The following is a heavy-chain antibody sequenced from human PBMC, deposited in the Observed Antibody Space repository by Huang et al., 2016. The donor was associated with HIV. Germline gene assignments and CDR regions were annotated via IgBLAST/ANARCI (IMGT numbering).Heavy chain of an antibody. CDR1: GDSLSGYY. J-gene: IGHJ4*02. Sequence: QVQLQQWGAGLLKPSETLSLTCAVYGDSLSGYYWSWIRQSPGKELAWIGEIHHSATTNYNPTLKSRVTIALDTSKKQCSLELRSVTAADTAVFYCARGRRWLKRKNYYFDYWGQGTLVTVSS. V-gene: IGHV4-34*02. D-gene: IGHD5-18*01. CDR3: ARGRRWLKRKNYYFDY. CDR2: IHHSATT.